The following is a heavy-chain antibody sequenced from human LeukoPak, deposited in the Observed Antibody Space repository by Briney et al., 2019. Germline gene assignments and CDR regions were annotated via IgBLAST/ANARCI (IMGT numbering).Heavy chain of an antibody. D-gene: IGHD6-13*01. CDR3: AKEVRTYSSNWYGFDH. CDR1: GFTLSSYW. CDR2: ISDSGGST. Sequence: GGSLRLSCAASGFTLSSYWMNWVRQAPGKGLEWVSGISDSGGSTYYADSVKGRFTISRDNSKNTLYLQMNSLRAEDAAVYYCAKEVRTYSSNWYGFDHWGQGTLVTVSS. V-gene: IGHV3-23*01. J-gene: IGHJ4*02.